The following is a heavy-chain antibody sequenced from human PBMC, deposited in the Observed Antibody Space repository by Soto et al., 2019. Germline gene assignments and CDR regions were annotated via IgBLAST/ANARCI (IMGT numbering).Heavy chain of an antibody. CDR2: IGPESGAT. Sequence: QVQLVQSGAEVKKPGASVKVSCKAAGYSFTGHYIHWVRQAPEQGPEWMGVIGPESGATRYAQKFQGRVTMTMDTSITTGYVELNNLRPDDTAIYYCGRGRSGQIVVFYWGQGTQVTVSS. J-gene: IGHJ4*02. CDR3: GRGRSGQIVVFY. D-gene: IGHD3-22*01. V-gene: IGHV1-2*02. CDR1: GYSFTGHY.